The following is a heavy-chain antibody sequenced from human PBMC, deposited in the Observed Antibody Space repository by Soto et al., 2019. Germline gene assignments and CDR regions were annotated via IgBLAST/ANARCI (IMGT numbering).Heavy chain of an antibody. V-gene: IGHV1-18*01. J-gene: IGHJ4*02. CDR1: GYIFTSYG. CDR3: ARGRYGDY. D-gene: IGHD4-17*01. Sequence: GPEVKKPGASVKVSCKGSGYIFTSYGIAWVRQAPGQGLEWMGWISAHNGNTEYAQKFQGRVTVTRDTSTSTSYLELRSLRSDDTALYYCARGRYGDYWGQGALVTVSS. CDR2: ISAHNGNT.